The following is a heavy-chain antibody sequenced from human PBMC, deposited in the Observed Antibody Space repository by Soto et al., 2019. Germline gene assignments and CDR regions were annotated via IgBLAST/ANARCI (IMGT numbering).Heavy chain of an antibody. CDR1: GGSISSSSHY. CDR2: IYYSGST. D-gene: IGHD4-17*01. CDR3: ARHFSLKDYGGNSYYYYYGMDV. J-gene: IGHJ6*02. V-gene: IGHV4-39*01. Sequence: PSETLSLTCTVSGGSISSSSHYWGWIRQPPGKGLEWIGSIYYSGSTYYNPSLKSRVTISVDTSKNQFSLKLSSVTAADTAVYYCARHFSLKDYGGNSYYYYYGMDVWGQGTTVTVSS.